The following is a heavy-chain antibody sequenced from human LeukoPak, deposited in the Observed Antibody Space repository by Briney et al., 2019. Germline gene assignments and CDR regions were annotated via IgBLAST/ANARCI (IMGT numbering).Heavy chain of an antibody. D-gene: IGHD1-14*01. CDR3: ATVSYYYYYMDV. CDR1: GYTFTDNY. J-gene: IGHJ6*03. Sequence: ASVRISCKASGYTFTDNYIHWVRQAPGQGLEWMGWINTESGDTIYAQKFQGRVTMTEDTSTDTAYMELSSLRSEDTAVYYCATVSYYYYYMDVWGKGTTVTVSS. CDR2: INTESGDT. V-gene: IGHV1-2*02.